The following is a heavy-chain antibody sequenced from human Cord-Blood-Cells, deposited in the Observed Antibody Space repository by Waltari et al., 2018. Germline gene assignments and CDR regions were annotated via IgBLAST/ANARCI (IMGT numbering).Heavy chain of an antibody. CDR2: IYYSGST. V-gene: IGHV4-39*01. CDR1: GGSISSSSYY. Sequence: QLQLQESGPGLVKPSETLSLTCTVPGGSISSSSYYWGWIRQPPGKGLEWIGSIYYSGSTYYNPSLKSRVTISVDTSKNQFSLKLSSVTAADTAVYYCARRADDAFDIWGQGTMVTVSS. D-gene: IGHD1-26*01. CDR3: ARRADDAFDI. J-gene: IGHJ3*02.